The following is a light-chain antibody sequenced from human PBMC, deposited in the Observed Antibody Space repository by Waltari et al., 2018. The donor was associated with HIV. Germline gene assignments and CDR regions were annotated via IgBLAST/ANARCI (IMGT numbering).Light chain of an antibody. CDR3: CSYAGSYTWV. Sequence: QSALTQPRSVSGSPGQSVTISCPGTRTDVGGYNYASWYQQPPGKAPKLMIYDVSKRPSGVPDRFSGSKSGNTASLTISGLQAEDEADYYCCSYAGSYTWVFGGGTKLTVL. J-gene: IGLJ3*02. CDR2: DVS. V-gene: IGLV2-11*01. CDR1: RTDVGGYNY.